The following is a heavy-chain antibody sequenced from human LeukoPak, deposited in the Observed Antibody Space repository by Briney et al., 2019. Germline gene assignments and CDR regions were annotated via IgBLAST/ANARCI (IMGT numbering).Heavy chain of an antibody. CDR1: GFTFSSYG. CDR2: ISYDGSNK. D-gene: IGHD6-13*01. V-gene: IGHV3-30*18. CDR3: AKDRSLGSSWLGD. Sequence: GGSLRLSCAASGFTFSSYGMPWVRQAPGKGLEWVAVISYDGSNKYYADSVKGRFTISRDNSKNTLYLQMNSLRAEDTAVYYCAKDRSLGSSWLGDWGQGTLVTVSS. J-gene: IGHJ4*02.